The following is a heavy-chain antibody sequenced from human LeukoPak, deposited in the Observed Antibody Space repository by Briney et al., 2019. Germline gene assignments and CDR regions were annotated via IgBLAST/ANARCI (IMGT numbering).Heavy chain of an antibody. D-gene: IGHD6-19*01. J-gene: IGHJ4*02. CDR2: INHSGST. CDR1: GASISSYY. CDR3: ARGRDSGWYGY. Sequence: PSETLSLTCTVSGASISSYYWSWIRQPPGKGLEWIGEINHSGSTNYNPSLKSRVTISVDTSKNQFSLKLSSVTAADTAVYYCARGRDSGWYGYWGQGTLVTVSS. V-gene: IGHV4-34*01.